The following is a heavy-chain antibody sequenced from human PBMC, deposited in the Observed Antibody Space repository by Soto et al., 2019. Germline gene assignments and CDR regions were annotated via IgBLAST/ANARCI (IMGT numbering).Heavy chain of an antibody. CDR1: GFSFRGDA. D-gene: IGHD3-10*01. V-gene: IGHV3-64D*08. J-gene: IGHJ3*02. CDR2: ISNNGDVT. Sequence: GGSLRLSCSGSGFSFRGDAVHWVRQPPGKGLEDVSAISNNGDVTDYADSVKGRFTISRDNFKNSVYFQMSSLRVEDTAVYYCVVRGSAFDIWGQGTEVTVS. CDR3: VVRGSAFDI.